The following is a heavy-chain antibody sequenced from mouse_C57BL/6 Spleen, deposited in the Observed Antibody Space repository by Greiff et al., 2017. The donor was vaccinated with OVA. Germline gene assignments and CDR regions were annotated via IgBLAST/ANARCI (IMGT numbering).Heavy chain of an antibody. CDR2: IDPSDSYT. CDR1: GYTFTSYW. V-gene: IGHV1-59*01. D-gene: IGHD4-1*01. Sequence: VQLQQPGAELVRPGTSVKLSCKASGYTFTSYWMHWVKQRPGQGLEWIGVIDPSDSYTNYNQKFKGKATLTVDTSSSTAYMQLSSLTSEDSAVYYCAGTGECAYWGQGTLVTVSA. CDR3: AGTGECAY. J-gene: IGHJ3*01.